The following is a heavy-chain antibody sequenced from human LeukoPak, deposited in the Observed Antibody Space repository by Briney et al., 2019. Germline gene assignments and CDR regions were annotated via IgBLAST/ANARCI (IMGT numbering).Heavy chain of an antibody. CDR1: GGPMYSYY. J-gene: IGHJ4*02. D-gene: IGHD5-24*01. Sequence: SETLSLTCTVSGGPMYSYYWTWIRQPAGRGLEWIGRIYTDGSTNYNPSLKSRVTMSVDTSKKEFSLKLNSVTAADTAIYYCATYKQALAFDSWGQGTLVTVSS. V-gene: IGHV4-4*07. CDR3: ATYKQALAFDS. CDR2: IYTDGST.